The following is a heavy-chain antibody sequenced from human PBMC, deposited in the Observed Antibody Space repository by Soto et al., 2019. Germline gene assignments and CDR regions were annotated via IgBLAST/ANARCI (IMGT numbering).Heavy chain of an antibody. D-gene: IGHD3-16*02. CDR3: ARVEDYIWGSYRQPFDY. CDR1: CGSFSGYY. J-gene: IGHJ4*02. V-gene: IGHV4-34*01. Sequence: QVQLQQWGAGLLKPSETLSLTCAVYCGSFSGYYWSWIRQPPGKGLEWIGEINHSGSTNYNPSLKSLVTISVDTSKNQFSLKLSSVTAADTAVYYCARVEDYIWGSYRQPFDYWGQGTLVTVSS. CDR2: INHSGST.